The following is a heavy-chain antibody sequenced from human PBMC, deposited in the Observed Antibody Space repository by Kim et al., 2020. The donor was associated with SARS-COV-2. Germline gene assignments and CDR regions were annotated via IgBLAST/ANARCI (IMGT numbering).Heavy chain of an antibody. Sequence: GGSLRLSCVGSGFIVSKNYIFWVRQAPGKGLEWVSVIYADGNTYYAESVKGRFTISRDNSKNTVYLQINSLRAEDTAVFYCARCLQDGFEVWGQGTVVTVSS. CDR1: GFIVSKNY. V-gene: IGHV3-53*01. CDR3: ARCLQDGFEV. CDR2: IYADGNT. J-gene: IGHJ3*01.